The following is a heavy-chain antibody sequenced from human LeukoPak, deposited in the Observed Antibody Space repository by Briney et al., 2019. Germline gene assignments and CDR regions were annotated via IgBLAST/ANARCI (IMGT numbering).Heavy chain of an antibody. V-gene: IGHV4-39*01. J-gene: IGHJ5*02. CDR1: GGSINSSNYY. Sequence: SETLSLTCTVSGGSINSSNYYWGWIRQPPGKGLEWIGSISYSGSTYYKPSLKSRVTIFVDTSKNQFSLKLTSVTAADTAVYYCARQIVGALIAWFDPWGQGTLVTVSS. D-gene: IGHD1-26*01. CDR2: ISYSGST. CDR3: ARQIVGALIAWFDP.